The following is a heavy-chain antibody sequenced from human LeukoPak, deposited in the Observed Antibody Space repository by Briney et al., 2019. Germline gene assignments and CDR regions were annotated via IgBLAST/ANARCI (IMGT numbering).Heavy chain of an antibody. CDR1: GGSISSYY. V-gene: IGHV4-39*01. CDR3: ARGDTAMVTFDY. D-gene: IGHD5-18*01. J-gene: IGHJ4*02. Sequence: PSETLSLTCTVSGGSISSYYWSWIRQPPGKGLEWIGSIYYSGSTYYNPSLKSRVTISVDTSKNQFSLKLSSVTAADTAVYYCARGDTAMVTFDYWGQGTLVTVSS. CDR2: IYYSGST.